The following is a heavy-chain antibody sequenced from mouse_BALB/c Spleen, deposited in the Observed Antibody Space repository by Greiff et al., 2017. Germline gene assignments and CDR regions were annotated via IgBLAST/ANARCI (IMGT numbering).Heavy chain of an antibody. CDR2: ISYDGSN. CDR1: GYSITSGYY. D-gene: IGHD2-10*02. CDR3: ARGGYGNYGDY. V-gene: IGHV3-6*02. J-gene: IGHJ4*01. Sequence: EVKLMESGPGLVKPSQSLSLTCSVTGYSITSGYYWNWIRQFPGNKLEWMGYISYDGSNNYNPSLKNRISITRDTSKNQFFLKLNSVTTEDTATYYCARGGYGNYGDYWGQGTSVTVSS.